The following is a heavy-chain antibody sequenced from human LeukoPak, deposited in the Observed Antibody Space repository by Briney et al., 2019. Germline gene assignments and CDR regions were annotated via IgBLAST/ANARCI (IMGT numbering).Heavy chain of an antibody. CDR3: ARSSGTGTFSY. D-gene: IGHD6-25*01. V-gene: IGHV4-39*02. J-gene: IGHJ4*02. CDR1: GDSISRSTYY. Sequence: SETLSLTCTVSGDSISRSTYYWAWIRQPPGKGLEWIGSVYYGRSPYFNPSLETRATISVDTSKNHFSLKMSSVTAADTAVYYCARSSGTGTFSYWGQGTLVTVSS. CDR2: VYYGRSP.